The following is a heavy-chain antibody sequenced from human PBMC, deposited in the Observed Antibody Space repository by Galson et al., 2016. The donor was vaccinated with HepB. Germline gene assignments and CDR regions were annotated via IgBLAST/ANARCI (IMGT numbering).Heavy chain of an antibody. CDR2: TYYRSQWYN. V-gene: IGHV6-1*01. D-gene: IGHD2/OR15-2a*01. J-gene: IGHJ5*02. Sequence: CAISGDSVSSNSAAWTWIRQSPLRGLEWLGRTYYRSQWYNDYAVSVKSRISIHPDTSRNQFSLQLNSVTPGDTAVYYCARVRCSTFRCQNWFDPWGQGTLVTVSS. CDR3: ARVRCSTFRCQNWFDP. CDR1: GDSVSSNSAA.